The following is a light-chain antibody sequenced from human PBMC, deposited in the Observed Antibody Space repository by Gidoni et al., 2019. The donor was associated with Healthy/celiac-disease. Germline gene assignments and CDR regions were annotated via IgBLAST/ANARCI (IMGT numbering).Light chain of an antibody. CDR1: QSLLHSNGYNY. CDR2: LGS. J-gene: IGKJ4*01. Sequence: IVMTQSPLSLPVTPGEPASIPCRSSQSLLHSNGYNYLDWYLQKPGQSPQLLIYLGSNRASGVPDRFSGSGSGTDFTLKISRVEAEDVGVYYCMQAIQTPLTFGGGTKVEIK. CDR3: MQAIQTPLT. V-gene: IGKV2-28*01.